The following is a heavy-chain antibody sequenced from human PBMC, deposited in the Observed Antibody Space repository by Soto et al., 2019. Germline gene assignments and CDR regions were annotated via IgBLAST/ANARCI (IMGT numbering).Heavy chain of an antibody. J-gene: IGHJ5*02. Sequence: ASLKVSCKASGYTFTSYDINWVRQATGQGLEWMGWMNPNSGNTGYAQKFQGRVTMTRNTSISTAYMELSSLRSEDTAVYYCARGRRRLNFAWGSYRPKVDPWGQGTLVTVSS. CDR3: ARGRRRLNFAWGSYRPKVDP. D-gene: IGHD3-16*02. CDR1: GYTFTSYD. V-gene: IGHV1-8*01. CDR2: MNPNSGNT.